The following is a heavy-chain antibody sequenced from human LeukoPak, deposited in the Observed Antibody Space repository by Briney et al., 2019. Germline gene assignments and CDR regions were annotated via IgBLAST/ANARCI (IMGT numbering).Heavy chain of an antibody. J-gene: IGHJ6*03. V-gene: IGHV1-18*01. Sequence: ASVKVSCKASGYPFISTGINWLRQAPGHGLEWMGWISPYNGNTNYAQKLQGRVTMTTDTSTSTAYMELRSLRSDDTAVYYCARGGDSSSSYYYYYYMDVWGKGTTVTVSS. D-gene: IGHD6-6*01. CDR2: ISPYNGNT. CDR3: ARGGDSSSSYYYYYYMDV. CDR1: GYPFISTG.